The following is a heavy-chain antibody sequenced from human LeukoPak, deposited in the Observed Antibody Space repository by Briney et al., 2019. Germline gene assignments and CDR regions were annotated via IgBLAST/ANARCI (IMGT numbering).Heavy chain of an antibody. J-gene: IGHJ4*02. CDR2: IRYDGSNK. Sequence: PGGSLRLSCAASGFPFSSYGMHWVRQAPGKGLEWVAFIRYDGSNKYYADSVKGRFTISRDSSKNTLYLQMNSLRLEDTAVYYCARDPYRDAPDYFDYWGQETLVTVSS. CDR1: GFPFSSYG. V-gene: IGHV3-30*02. CDR3: ARDPYRDAPDYFDY.